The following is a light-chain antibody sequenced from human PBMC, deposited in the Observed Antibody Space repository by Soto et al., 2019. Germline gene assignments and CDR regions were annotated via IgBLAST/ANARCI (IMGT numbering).Light chain of an antibody. J-gene: IGLJ3*02. Sequence: QAVVTQSPSASASLGASVKLTCTLSSGYSTYAIALHQQQSEKGPRFLMKINYDGTHSKGDGFFDRFSGSSSGAERHLTIARLQSEDEADYYCQSLGTGIQVFGGGTKLTVL. CDR1: SGYSTYA. V-gene: IGLV4-69*01. CDR3: QSLGTGIQV. CDR2: INYDGTH.